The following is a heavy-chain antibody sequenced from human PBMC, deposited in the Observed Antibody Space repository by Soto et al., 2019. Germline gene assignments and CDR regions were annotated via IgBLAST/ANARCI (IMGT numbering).Heavy chain of an antibody. CDR3: ARDRQYSSSWIDY. CDR1: GFTFSSYA. CDR2: ISYDGSNK. D-gene: IGHD6-13*01. V-gene: IGHV3-30-3*01. J-gene: IGHJ4*02. Sequence: QVQLVESGGGVVQPGRSLRLSCAASGFTFSSYAMHWVRQAPGKGLEWVAVISYDGSNKYYADSVKGRFTISRDNSKNTLYLQMNSLRAEDTAVYYCARDRQYSSSWIDYWGQGTLVTVSS.